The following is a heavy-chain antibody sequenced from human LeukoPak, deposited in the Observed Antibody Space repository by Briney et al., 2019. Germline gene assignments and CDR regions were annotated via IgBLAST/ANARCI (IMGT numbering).Heavy chain of an antibody. CDR2: TYYRSNWYN. J-gene: IGHJ6*03. D-gene: IGHD6-25*01. CDR1: GDSVSSNIAA. Sequence: SQTLSLTCAISGDSVSSNIAAWTWIRQSPSRGLEWLGRTYYRSNWYNDYALSLKSRTTINPDTSKNQFSLQLNSVTPEDTAVYYCARDWQRPTSFQGNGGDRYYYYYMDVWGKGTTVTVSS. CDR3: ARDWQRPTSFQGNGGDRYYYYYMDV. V-gene: IGHV6-1*01.